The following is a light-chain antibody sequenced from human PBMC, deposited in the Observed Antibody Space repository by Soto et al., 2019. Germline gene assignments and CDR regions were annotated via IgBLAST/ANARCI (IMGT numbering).Light chain of an antibody. V-gene: IGKV1-12*01. CDR2: RAT. Sequence: DIQMTQSPSFVSASVGERVTITCRASQHINDWLAWYQQKPGRAPDLLISRATSLQSGVPSRFSGSGSGTDFTLTISSLQPEDFATYYCQQANDFPLTFGGGTRIEIK. CDR1: QHINDW. J-gene: IGKJ4*01. CDR3: QQANDFPLT.